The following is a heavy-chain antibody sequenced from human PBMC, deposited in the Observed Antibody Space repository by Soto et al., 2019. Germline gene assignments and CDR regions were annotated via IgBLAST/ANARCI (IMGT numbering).Heavy chain of an antibody. CDR2: IYYSGRT. CDR3: ARKLRYVGWYFDL. Sequence: QVQLQESGPGLVKPSETLSLTCTVSGGSISSYYWSWIRQPPGKGLEWIGYIYYSGRTNYNPSLRSRVTISVDTSKNQFSLKLSSVTAADTSVYYCARKLRYVGWYFDLWGRGTLVTVSS. CDR1: GGSISSYY. V-gene: IGHV4-59*01. D-gene: IGHD1-26*01. J-gene: IGHJ2*01.